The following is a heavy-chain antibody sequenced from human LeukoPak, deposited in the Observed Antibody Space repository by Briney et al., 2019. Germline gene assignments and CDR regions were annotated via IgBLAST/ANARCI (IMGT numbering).Heavy chain of an antibody. V-gene: IGHV3-21*01. J-gene: IGHJ6*04. Sequence: GXTFXXYSMNWVRRAPGKGVEWVSSISSSSSYIYYADSVKGRFTISRDNAKNSLYLQMNSLRAEDTAVYYCAELGITMIGGVWGKGTTVTISS. CDR3: AELGITMIGGV. CDR2: ISSSSSYI. CDR1: GXTFXXYS. D-gene: IGHD3-10*02.